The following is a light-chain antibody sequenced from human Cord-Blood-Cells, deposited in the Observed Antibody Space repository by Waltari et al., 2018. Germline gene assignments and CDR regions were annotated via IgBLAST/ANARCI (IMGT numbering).Light chain of an antibody. CDR3: QQYYSTPWT. Sequence: DIVMTQSPDSLAVSLGERATINCKSSQSVLYSSNNKNYLACYQQKPGPPPKLLIYWASTREYGVPDRFSGRGSGTEFTHTISSLQAEDVAVYDCQQYYSTPWTFGQGTKVEIK. CDR1: QSVLYSSNNKNY. CDR2: WAS. J-gene: IGKJ1*01. V-gene: IGKV4-1*01.